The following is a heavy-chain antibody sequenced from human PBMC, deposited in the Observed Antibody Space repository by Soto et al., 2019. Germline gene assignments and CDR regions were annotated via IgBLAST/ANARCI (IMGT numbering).Heavy chain of an antibody. Sequence: EVQVVESGGGLVQPGGSLRLSCAASGFTFSSHWMTWVRQVPGKGLEWVANINQDGSDQYYVDSVNGRFTISRDNAKNSLCLHMNSLRVEHTAVYYCATSMRHTLNPWGQGTLVTVSS. CDR2: INQDGSDQ. CDR3: ATSMRHTLNP. V-gene: IGHV3-7*01. J-gene: IGHJ5*02. CDR1: GFTFSSHW. D-gene: IGHD2-8*01.